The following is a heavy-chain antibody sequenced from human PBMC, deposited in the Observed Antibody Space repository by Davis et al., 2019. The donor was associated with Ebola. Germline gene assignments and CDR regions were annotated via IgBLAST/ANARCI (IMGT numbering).Heavy chain of an antibody. D-gene: IGHD2-15*01. V-gene: IGHV4-31*03. Sequence: MPSETLSLTCTVSGGSISSGGYYWSWIRQHPGKGLEWIGYIYYSGSTYYNPSLKSRVTISVDTSKNQISLKLSSVTAADTAVYYCARGRGYCSGGSCYVFDYWGQGTLITVSS. CDR3: ARGRGYCSGGSCYVFDY. J-gene: IGHJ4*02. CDR2: IYYSGST. CDR1: GGSISSGGYY.